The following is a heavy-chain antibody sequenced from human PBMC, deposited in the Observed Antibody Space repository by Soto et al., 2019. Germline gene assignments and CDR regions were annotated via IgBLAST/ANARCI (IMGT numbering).Heavy chain of an antibody. D-gene: IGHD6-19*01. CDR3: ARRIAVAGTGMVYLDY. V-gene: IGHV1-69*01. CDR1: GGTFSSYA. CDR2: IIPIFGTA. Sequence: QVQLVQSGAEVKKPGSSVKVSCKASGGTFSSYAISWVRQAPGQGLEWMGGIIPIFGTANYAQKFQGRVTMTADESTSTAYMELSSLRSEDTAVYYCARRIAVAGTGMVYLDYWGQGTLVTVSS. J-gene: IGHJ4*02.